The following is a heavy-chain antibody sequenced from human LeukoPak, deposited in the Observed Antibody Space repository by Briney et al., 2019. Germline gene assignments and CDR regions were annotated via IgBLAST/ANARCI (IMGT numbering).Heavy chain of an antibody. Sequence: AGGSLRLSCAASGFTFSSYWMHWVRQAPGKGLVWVSRINSDGSSTSYADSVKGRFTISRDNAKNTLYLQMNSLRAEDTAVYYCARVAGDSSSWYQVRHYFDYWGQGTLVTVSS. CDR2: INSDGSST. D-gene: IGHD6-13*01. V-gene: IGHV3-74*01. CDR1: GFTFSSYW. CDR3: ARVAGDSSSWYQVRHYFDY. J-gene: IGHJ4*02.